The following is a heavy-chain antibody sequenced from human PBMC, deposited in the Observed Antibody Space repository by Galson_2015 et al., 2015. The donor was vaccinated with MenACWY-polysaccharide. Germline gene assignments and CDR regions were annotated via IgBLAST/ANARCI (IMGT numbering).Heavy chain of an antibody. CDR1: GFSFSSYG. CDR2: VLFDGSNK. D-gene: IGHD5-24*01. V-gene: IGHV3-33*01. J-gene: IGHJ3*02. Sequence: SLRLSCAASGFSFSSYGMHWVRQAPGKGLEWVAVVLFDGSNKYYAESVKGRFTISRDNSKSTLYLQMNSLRAEDTAVYYCECATRHAFDIWGQGTMVTVSS. CDR3: ECATRHAFDI.